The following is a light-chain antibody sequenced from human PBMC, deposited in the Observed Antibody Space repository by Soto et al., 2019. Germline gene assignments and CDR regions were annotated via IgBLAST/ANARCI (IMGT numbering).Light chain of an antibody. Sequence: QSVLTQPVSVSVSPGQSITISCTGASTDVDGYDYVSWYQQHPGQAPKLMIYDVNNRPSGVSYRFSGSKSGDTASLTISGLQAEDDADYYCSSYTSSVPFYVFGTGTKVTVL. CDR2: DVN. V-gene: IGLV2-14*03. CDR3: SSYTSSVPFYV. J-gene: IGLJ1*01. CDR1: STDVDGYDY.